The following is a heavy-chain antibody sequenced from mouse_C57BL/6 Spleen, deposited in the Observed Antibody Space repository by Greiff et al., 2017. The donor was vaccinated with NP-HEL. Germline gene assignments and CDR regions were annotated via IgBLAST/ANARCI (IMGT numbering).Heavy chain of an antibody. J-gene: IGHJ3*01. CDR1: GYAFSSSW. V-gene: IGHV1-82*01. Sequence: QVQLKQSGPELVKPGASVKISCKASGYAFSSSWMNWVKQRPGKGLEWIGRIYPGDGDTNYNGKFKGKATLTADKSSSTAYMQLSSLTSEDSAVYFCARSYYGSSWFAYWGQGTLVTVSA. CDR3: ARSYYGSSWFAY. CDR2: IYPGDGDT. D-gene: IGHD1-1*01.